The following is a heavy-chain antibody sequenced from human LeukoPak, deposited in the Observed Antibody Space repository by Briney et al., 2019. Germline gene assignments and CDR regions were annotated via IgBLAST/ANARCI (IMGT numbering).Heavy chain of an antibody. CDR3: ARDLYMTTVTPFDY. V-gene: IGHV3-21*01. J-gene: IGHJ4*02. CDR1: GFTFSSYS. CDR2: ISSSSSYI. D-gene: IGHD4-17*01. Sequence: GGSLRLSCAASGFTFSSYSMNWVRQAPGKGLEWVSSISSSSSYIYYADSVKGRFTISRDNAKNSLYLQMNSLRAEDTAVYYCARDLYMTTVTPFDYWGQGTLVTASS.